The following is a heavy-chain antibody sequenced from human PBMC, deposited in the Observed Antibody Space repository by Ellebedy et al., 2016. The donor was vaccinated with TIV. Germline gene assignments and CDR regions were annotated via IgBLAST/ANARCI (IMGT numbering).Heavy chain of an antibody. CDR3: ARDPVGVGPAFDI. D-gene: IGHD4-23*01. V-gene: IGHV3-23*01. J-gene: IGHJ3*02. CDR1: GLTFSSHA. Sequence: GESLKISCAASGLTFSSHAMSWVRQAPGKGLAWVSSITDSGGNTYYADSVKGRFTISRDNSKNTLDLQMNSLRAEDTAVYYCARDPVGVGPAFDIWGQGTMVTVSS. CDR2: ITDSGGNT.